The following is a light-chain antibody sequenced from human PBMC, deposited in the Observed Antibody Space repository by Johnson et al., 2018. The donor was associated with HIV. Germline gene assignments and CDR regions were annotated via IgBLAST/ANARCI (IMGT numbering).Light chain of an antibody. CDR3: GTWDNSRMAGV. Sequence: QSVLTQPPSVSAAPGQKVTIPCSGSSSNIGNNYASWYQQVPGTAPKLLIYDNHKRPSGIPDRFSGSKSGTSATLAITGLQTGDEADYYCGTWDNSRMAGVFGTGTKVTVL. V-gene: IGLV1-51*01. CDR1: SSNIGNNY. CDR2: DNH. J-gene: IGLJ1*01.